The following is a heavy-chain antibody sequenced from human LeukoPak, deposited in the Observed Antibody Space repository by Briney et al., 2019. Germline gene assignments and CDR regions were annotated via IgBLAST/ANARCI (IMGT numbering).Heavy chain of an antibody. CDR2: INHSGST. CDR3: ARGTARRYDFWSGPYYFDY. V-gene: IGHV4-34*01. CDR1: GGSFSGYY. J-gene: IGHJ4*02. Sequence: PSETLSLTCAVYGGSFSGYYWSWIRQPPGKGLEWIGEINHSGSTNYNPSLKSRVTISVDTSKNQFSLKLSSVTAADTAVYYCARGTARRYDFWSGPYYFDYWGQGTLVTVSS. D-gene: IGHD3-3*01.